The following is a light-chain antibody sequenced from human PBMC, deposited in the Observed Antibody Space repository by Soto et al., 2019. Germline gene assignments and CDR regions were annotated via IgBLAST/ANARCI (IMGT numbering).Light chain of an antibody. J-gene: IGKJ5*01. CDR2: KAS. CDR1: QNINSG. Sequence: DIQMTQSPSTLSASVGDRVTITCRGSQNINSGLAWYQQKPGKAPKLLIYKASTLESGVPSRFSGSGSGTEYTLTISSLQPDDFATYYCHQYNNYSPSTFGQGTRLEI. V-gene: IGKV1-5*03. CDR3: HQYNNYSPST.